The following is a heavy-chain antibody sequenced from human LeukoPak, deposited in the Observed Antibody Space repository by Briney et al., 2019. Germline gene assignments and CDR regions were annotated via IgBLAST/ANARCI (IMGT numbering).Heavy chain of an antibody. Sequence: GGSLRLSCAASGFTFSSYWMHWVRQAPGKGLEWVSYISSSGSTIYYADSVKGRFTISRDNAKNSLYLQMNSLRAEDTAVYYCARYCSSTSCYSWWFDPWGQGTLVTVSS. CDR3: ARYCSSTSCYSWWFDP. CDR1: GFTFSSYW. J-gene: IGHJ5*02. D-gene: IGHD2-2*01. V-gene: IGHV3-48*04. CDR2: ISSSGSTI.